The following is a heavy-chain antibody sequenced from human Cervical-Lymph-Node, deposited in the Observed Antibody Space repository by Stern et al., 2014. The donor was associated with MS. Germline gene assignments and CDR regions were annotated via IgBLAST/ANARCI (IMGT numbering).Heavy chain of an antibody. D-gene: IGHD2-2*01. CDR1: GFTFDRHS. J-gene: IGHJ4*02. V-gene: IGHV3-43*01. CDR3: AKEKTDCSNSICGTAAVPLDY. CDR2: IGWDGGTT. Sequence: EVQLEESGGVVVQPGGSLRLSCAASGFTFDRHSMHWVRQAPGKGLEWVSLIGWDGGTTFYADSVKGRFPTSRDNSKESLHLQMNSLRTEDTAVYYCAKEKTDCSNSICGTAAVPLDYWGQGTLVTVSS.